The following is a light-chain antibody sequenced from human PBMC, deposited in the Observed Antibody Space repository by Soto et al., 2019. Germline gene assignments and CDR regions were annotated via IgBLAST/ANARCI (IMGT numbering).Light chain of an antibody. CDR1: QDIKHY. CDR2: DTS. CDR3: QQYDNLPIT. V-gene: IGKV1-33*01. J-gene: IGKJ5*01. Sequence: DIQMTQSPSSLSASVGDRVTTTCQARQDIKHYLNWYQQKPGKAPNLLIYDTSVLETGVPSRFSGSKSGTDFTFTISSLQPEDVATYYCQQYDNLPITFGQGTRLEIK.